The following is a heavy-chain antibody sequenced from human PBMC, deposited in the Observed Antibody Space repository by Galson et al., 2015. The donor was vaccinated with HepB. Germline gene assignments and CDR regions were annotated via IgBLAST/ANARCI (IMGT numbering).Heavy chain of an antibody. J-gene: IGHJ3*02. V-gene: IGHV3-23*01. Sequence: SLRLSCAASGFTFSSYAMSWVRQAPGKGLERVSVISGSGGNTYNADSVKGRFTISRGNSKNTLYLQMNSLRAEDTAVYYCAKVRAATGLNDAFDTWGQGTVVTVSS. CDR3: AKVRAATGLNDAFDT. CDR1: GFTFSSYA. D-gene: IGHD6-13*01. CDR2: ISGSGGNT.